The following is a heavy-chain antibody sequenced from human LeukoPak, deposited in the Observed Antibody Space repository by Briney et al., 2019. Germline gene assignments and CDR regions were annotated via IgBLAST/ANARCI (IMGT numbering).Heavy chain of an antibody. CDR3: ARDPGFWSGYSHYGMDV. CDR1: GFTFSSYS. Sequence: GGSLRLSCAASGFTFSSYSMNWVRQAPGKGLEWVSSISSSSSYIYYADSVKGRFTISRDNAKNSLYLQMNSLRAEDTAVYYCARDPGFWSGYSHYGMDVWGQGTTVTVSS. V-gene: IGHV3-21*01. CDR2: ISSSSSYI. J-gene: IGHJ6*02. D-gene: IGHD3-3*01.